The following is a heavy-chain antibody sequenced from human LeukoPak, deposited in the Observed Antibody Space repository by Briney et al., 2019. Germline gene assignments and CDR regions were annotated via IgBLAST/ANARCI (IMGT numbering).Heavy chain of an antibody. CDR2: IWYDGSNK. CDR1: GFTFSSYG. V-gene: IGHV3-33*06. J-gene: IGHJ2*01. Sequence: GGSLRLSCAASGFTFSSYGMHWVRQAPGKGLEWVAVIWYDGSNKYYADSVKGRFTISRDNSKHTLYLQMNSLRAEDTAVYYCAKGNWGERLDWYFDLWGRGTLVTVSS. CDR3: AKGNWGERLDWYFDL. D-gene: IGHD1-26*01.